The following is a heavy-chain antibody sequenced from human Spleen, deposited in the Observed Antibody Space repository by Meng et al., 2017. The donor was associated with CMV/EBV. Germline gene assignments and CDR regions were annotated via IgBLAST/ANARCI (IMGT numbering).Heavy chain of an antibody. J-gene: IGHJ2*01. CDR3: AKIGRAAVGYWYFDL. V-gene: IGHV3-23*01. Sequence: GESLKISCVASGFTFSSDAMSWVRQAPGEGLVWVSSISGSTWYADSVKGRFTISRDNSKDTLYLQMNSLRAKGTAVYYCAKIGRAAVGYWYFDLWGRGTLVTVSS. CDR2: ISGST. D-gene: IGHD2-15*01. CDR1: GFTFSSDA.